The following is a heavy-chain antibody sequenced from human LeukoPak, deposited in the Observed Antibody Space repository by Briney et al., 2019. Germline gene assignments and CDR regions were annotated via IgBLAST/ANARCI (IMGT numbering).Heavy chain of an antibody. D-gene: IGHD1-7*01. CDR3: ARANYYFDY. Sequence: SVKVSCKASGGTFSSYAISWVRQAPGQGLEWMGRIIPILGIANYAQKFQGRVTMTTDTSTSTVYMELRSLRSDDTAVYYCARANYYFDYWGQGTLVTVSS. CDR2: IIPILGIA. CDR1: GGTFSSYA. J-gene: IGHJ4*02. V-gene: IGHV1-69*04.